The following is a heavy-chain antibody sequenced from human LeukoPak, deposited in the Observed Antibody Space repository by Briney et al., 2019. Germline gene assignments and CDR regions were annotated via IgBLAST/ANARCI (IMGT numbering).Heavy chain of an antibody. D-gene: IGHD4-23*01. V-gene: IGHV1-2*04. J-gene: IGHJ6*02. CDR3: ARGEGYGGIYGMDV. Sequence: ASVKVSCKASGGTFSSYAISWVRQAPGQGLEWMGWISAYNGNTNYAQKFQGWVTMTRDTSISTAYMELSRLRSDDTAVYYCARGEGYGGIYGMDVWGQGTTVTVSS. CDR1: GGTFSSYA. CDR2: ISAYNGNT.